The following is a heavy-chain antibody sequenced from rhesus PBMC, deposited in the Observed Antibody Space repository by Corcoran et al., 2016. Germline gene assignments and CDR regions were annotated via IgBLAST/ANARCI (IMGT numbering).Heavy chain of an antibody. CDR1: GGSISSGYYY. V-gene: IGHV4-122*02. CDR2: ITYSGST. D-gene: IGHD5-42*01. Sequence: QVQLQESGPGLVKPSETLSLTCAVSGGSISSGYYYWSWIRQPPGKGLQWIGYITYSGSTSYHPSLKSRVTISRDTSKNQFSLKLSSVTAADTAVYYCARSWGYHFDYWGQGVLVTVSS. CDR3: ARSWGYHFDY. J-gene: IGHJ4*01.